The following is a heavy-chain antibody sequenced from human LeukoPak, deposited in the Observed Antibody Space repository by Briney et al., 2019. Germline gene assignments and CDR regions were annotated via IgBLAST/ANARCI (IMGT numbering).Heavy chain of an antibody. V-gene: IGHV3-74*01. CDR3: ARDSGTTDFDY. Sequence: TGGALRLPCAASGFTFSSYWMHRVRQAPGKGLVWVSRINSDGSGTRYADSVKGRFTISRDNAKNTLYLQMNTLRAEDTAVYYCARDSGTTDFDYWGQETLVTVSS. D-gene: IGHD2/OR15-2a*01. CDR1: GFTFSSYW. CDR2: INSDGSGT. J-gene: IGHJ4*02.